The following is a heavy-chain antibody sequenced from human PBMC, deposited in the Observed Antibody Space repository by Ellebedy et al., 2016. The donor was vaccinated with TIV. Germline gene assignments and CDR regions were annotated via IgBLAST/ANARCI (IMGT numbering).Heavy chain of an antibody. J-gene: IGHJ4*02. Sequence: GESLKISCAASGLTFSDHYMDWARQAPGKGLEWVGRIRNKATSYTTEYAASVRGRFTISRDDSENSLYLQMNSLKTEDTAVYYCARDKNGSPDYWGQGTLVTVSS. CDR2: IRNKATSYTT. D-gene: IGHD1-26*01. V-gene: IGHV3-72*01. CDR1: GLTFSDHY. CDR3: ARDKNGSPDY.